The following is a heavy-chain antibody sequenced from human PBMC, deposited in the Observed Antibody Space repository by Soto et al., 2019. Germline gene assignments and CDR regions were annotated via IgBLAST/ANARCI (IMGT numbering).Heavy chain of an antibody. V-gene: IGHV3-23*01. CDR2: ISGSGGST. J-gene: IGHJ6*02. CDR3: AKDGYYGSGSYEYYGMDV. D-gene: IGHD3-10*01. CDR1: GVTFSSYA. Sequence: LSCAASGVTFSSYAMSWVRQAPGKGLEWVSAISGSGGSTYYADSVKGRFTISRDNSKNTLYLQMNSLRAEDTAVYYCAKDGYYGSGSYEYYGMDVWGQGTTVTVSS.